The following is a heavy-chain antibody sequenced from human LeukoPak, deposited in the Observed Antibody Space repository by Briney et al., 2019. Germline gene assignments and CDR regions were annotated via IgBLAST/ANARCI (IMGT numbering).Heavy chain of an antibody. CDR1: GFTFSTYG. V-gene: IGHV3-30*03. Sequence: GRSLRLSCAASGFTFSTYGMHWVRQAPGKGLEWVAVMSSDGSNKYCADSVKGRFTISRDNAKNSLYLQMNSLRDEDTAVYYCTTTVTKVGYWGQGTLVTVSS. CDR2: MSSDGSNK. J-gene: IGHJ4*02. D-gene: IGHD4-17*01. CDR3: TTTVTKVGY.